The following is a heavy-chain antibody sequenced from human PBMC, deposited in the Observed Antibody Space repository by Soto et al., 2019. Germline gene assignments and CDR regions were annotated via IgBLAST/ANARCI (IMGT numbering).Heavy chain of an antibody. CDR1: GYTFTSYG. D-gene: IGHD6-13*01. CDR2: ISTYNGNT. Sequence: QVQLVQSGAEVKKPGASVKVSCKASGYTFTSYGISWERQAPGQGPEWMGRISTYNGNTNYVEKLQGRVTMTTDTSTNTAYMELRSLRYDDTAVYYCARDPGYSTTWHQAFDIWGQGTMLTVSS. CDR3: ARDPGYSTTWHQAFDI. J-gene: IGHJ3*02. V-gene: IGHV1-18*01.